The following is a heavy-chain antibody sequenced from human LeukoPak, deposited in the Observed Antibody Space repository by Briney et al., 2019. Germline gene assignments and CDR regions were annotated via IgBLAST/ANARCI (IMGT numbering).Heavy chain of an antibody. CDR1: GGSISNGSYY. D-gene: IGHD3-3*01. CDR3: ARGPITIFGVAPFDY. J-gene: IGHJ4*02. Sequence: PSETLSLTCTVSGGSISNGSYYWSWIRQPAGKGLEWIGRIYTSGSTNYNPSLKSRVTISVDTSKNQFSLKLSSVTAADTAVYYCARGPITIFGVAPFDYWGQGTLVTVSS. V-gene: IGHV4-61*02. CDR2: IYTSGST.